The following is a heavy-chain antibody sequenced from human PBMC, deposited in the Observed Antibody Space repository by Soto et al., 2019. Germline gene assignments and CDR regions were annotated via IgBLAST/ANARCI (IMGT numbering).Heavy chain of an antibody. CDR3: ARVDCSGGSCFKKLIRDLYYYGMDV. CDR1: GGTFSSYA. Sequence: GASVKVSCKASGGTFSSYAISWVRQAPGQGLEWMGGIIPIFGTANYAQKFQGRVTITADESTSTAYMELSSLRSEDTAVYYCARVDCSGGSCFKKLIRDLYYYGMDVWGQGTTVTVSS. CDR2: IIPIFGTA. V-gene: IGHV1-69*13. D-gene: IGHD2-15*01. J-gene: IGHJ6*02.